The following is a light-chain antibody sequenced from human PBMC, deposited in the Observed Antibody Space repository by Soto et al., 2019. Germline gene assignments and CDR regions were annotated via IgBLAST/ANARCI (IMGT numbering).Light chain of an antibody. Sequence: DIQMTQSPSTLSASVGDGVTITCRASQSISTWLAWYQQKPGKAPKLLIYDASTLESGVPSRFGGSGSGTEFTLTISSLQPDDFATYYCQQYSIYWNTFGQGTKLEIK. J-gene: IGKJ2*01. CDR3: QQYSIYWNT. CDR2: DAS. V-gene: IGKV1-5*01. CDR1: QSISTW.